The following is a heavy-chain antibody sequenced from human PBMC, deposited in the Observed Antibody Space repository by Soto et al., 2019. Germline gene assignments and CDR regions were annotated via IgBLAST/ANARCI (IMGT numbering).Heavy chain of an antibody. Sequence: SQTLSLTCAISGDSVSSNSAAWNWIRRSPSGGLEWLGRTYYRSRWYNDYAVSVRSRITINPDTSKNQFSLHLNSVTPEDTAVYYGAGTTSLQWYYIDVWGKGTTVTVSS. D-gene: IGHD1-7*01. CDR1: GDSVSSNSAA. CDR3: AGTTSLQWYYIDV. CDR2: TYYRSRWYN. V-gene: IGHV6-1*01. J-gene: IGHJ6*03.